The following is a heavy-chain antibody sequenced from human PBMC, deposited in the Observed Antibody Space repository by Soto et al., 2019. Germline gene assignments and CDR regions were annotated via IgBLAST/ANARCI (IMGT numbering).Heavy chain of an antibody. CDR3: AREPANWNYYYYYGMDV. CDR2: ISYDGSNK. V-gene: IGHV3-30-3*01. CDR1: GFTFSSYA. J-gene: IGHJ6*02. Sequence: QVQLVESGGGVVQPGRSLRLSCAASGFTFSSYAMHWVRQAPGKGLEWVAVISYDGSNKYYEDSVKGRFTISRDNFKNTLYLQMNSLRTEDTAVYYCAREPANWNYYYYYGMDVWGQGTTVTVSS. D-gene: IGHD1-20*01.